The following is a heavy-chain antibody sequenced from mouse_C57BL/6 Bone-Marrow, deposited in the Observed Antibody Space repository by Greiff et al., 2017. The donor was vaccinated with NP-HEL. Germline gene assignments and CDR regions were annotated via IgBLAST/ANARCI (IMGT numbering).Heavy chain of an antibody. D-gene: IGHD1-1*01. Sequence: VQLQQSGPGLVAPSQSLSITCTVSGFSLTRYAISWVRQPPGKGLEGLGVIWTGGGTNYNSALNSRLSISKDNSKSQVFLKMNSLQTDDTARYYCARNYYGSYWYFDVWGTGTTVTVAS. J-gene: IGHJ1*03. V-gene: IGHV2-9-1*01. CDR1: GFSLTRYA. CDR2: IWTGGGT. CDR3: ARNYYGSYWYFDV.